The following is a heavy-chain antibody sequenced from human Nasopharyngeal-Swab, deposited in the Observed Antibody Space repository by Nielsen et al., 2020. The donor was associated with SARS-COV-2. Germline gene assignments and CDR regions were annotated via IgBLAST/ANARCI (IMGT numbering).Heavy chain of an antibody. V-gene: IGHV1-8*01. J-gene: IGHJ3*02. D-gene: IGHD2-2*01. CDR3: ARGVTGTVVVPAATDGGGGDDAFDI. CDR2: MNPNSGNT. Sequence: GRQGPGQGLEWMGCMNPNSGNTGYAQKFQGRVTMTRNTSISTAYMELSSLRSEDTAVYYCARGVTGTVVVPAATDGGGGDDAFDIWGQGTMVTVSS.